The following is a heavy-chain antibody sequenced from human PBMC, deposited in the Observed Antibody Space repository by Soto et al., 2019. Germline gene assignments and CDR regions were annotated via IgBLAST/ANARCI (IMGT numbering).Heavy chain of an antibody. CDR3: ASYGWNYDYYYGMDV. CDR1: GYTFTSYG. D-gene: IGHD1-1*01. J-gene: IGHJ6*02. CDR2: ISAYNGNT. V-gene: IGHV1-18*01. Sequence: ASGKVSCKASGYTFTSYGISWVRQAPGQGLEWMGWISAYNGNTNYAQKLQGRVTMITDTSTSTAYMELRSLRSDDTAVYYCASYGWNYDYYYGMDVWGQGTTVTVSS.